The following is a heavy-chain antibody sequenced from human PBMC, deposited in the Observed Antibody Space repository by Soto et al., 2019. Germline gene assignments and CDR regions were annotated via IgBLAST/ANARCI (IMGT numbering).Heavy chain of an antibody. CDR1: GYSFTSYW. CDR3: ARHDWDSSSGYYFDY. V-gene: IGHV5-51*01. D-gene: IGHD6-6*01. Sequence: PRGSLQISCKGSGYSFTSYWIGWVRQMPGKGLEWMGIIYPGDSDTRYSPSFQGQVTISADKSISTAYLQWSSLKASDTAMYYCARHDWDSSSGYYFDYWGQGTLVTVSS. J-gene: IGHJ4*02. CDR2: IYPGDSDT.